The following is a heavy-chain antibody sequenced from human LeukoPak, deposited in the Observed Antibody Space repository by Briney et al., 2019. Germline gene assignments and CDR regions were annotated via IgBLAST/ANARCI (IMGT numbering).Heavy chain of an antibody. CDR3: AKLEGYCSSSTCHGNWYFDR. Sequence: GGSLRLSCAASGFTFSDYYMSWIRQAPGKGLEWFSYISSSGSTIYYADSVKGRFTISRDNAKNSLYLQMNSLRAEDTALYYCAKLEGYCSSSTCHGNWYFDRWGRGTLVTVSS. V-gene: IGHV3-11*01. J-gene: IGHJ2*01. D-gene: IGHD2-2*01. CDR2: ISSSGSTI. CDR1: GFTFSDYY.